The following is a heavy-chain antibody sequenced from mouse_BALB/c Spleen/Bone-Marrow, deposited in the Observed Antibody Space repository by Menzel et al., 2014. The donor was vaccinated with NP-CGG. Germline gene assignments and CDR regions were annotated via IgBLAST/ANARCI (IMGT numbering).Heavy chain of an antibody. D-gene: IGHD1-2*01. J-gene: IGHJ3*01. CDR2: INPDRRTI. CDR1: GFDFSTFW. V-gene: IGHV4-1*02. Sequence: EVKLMESGGGLVQPGGSLKLSCAASGFDFSTFWMSWVRQAPGKGLEWIGEINPDRRTINYSPSLKDKFVISRDNAKNALYLLMSNVISEHTALYYCARLLYYGYGAYWGQDTLLTLSA. CDR3: ARLLYYGYGAY.